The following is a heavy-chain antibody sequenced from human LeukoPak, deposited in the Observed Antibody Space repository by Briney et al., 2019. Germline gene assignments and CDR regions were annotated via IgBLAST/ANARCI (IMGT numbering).Heavy chain of an antibody. CDR3: ARVLRSRRYCSSTSCYLGWFDP. D-gene: IGHD2-2*01. J-gene: IGHJ5*02. CDR2: MNPNSGNT. CDR1: GYTFTSYD. Sequence: ASVKVSCKASGYTFTSYDVNWVRQATGQGLEWMGWMNPNSGNTGYAQKFQGRVTITRNTSISTAYMELSSLRSEDTAVYYCARVLRSRRYCSSTSCYLGWFDPWGQGTLVTVSS. V-gene: IGHV1-8*03.